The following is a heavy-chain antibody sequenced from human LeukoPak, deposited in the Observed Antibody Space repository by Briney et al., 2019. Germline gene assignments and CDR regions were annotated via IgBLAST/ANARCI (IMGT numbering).Heavy chain of an antibody. CDR3: ARDLSGLAGYTYGRGIDY. CDR1: GFTFSSHW. D-gene: IGHD5-18*01. V-gene: IGHV3-7*01. CDR2: IKKDGSEK. Sequence: GGTLRLSCAASGFTFSSHWMSWVRQAPGQGLEWVANIKKDGSEKYYVDAVKGRFTISRDNAKTSLYLQMNSLRAEDTAVYYCARDLSGLAGYTYGRGIDYWGQGTLVTVSS. J-gene: IGHJ4*02.